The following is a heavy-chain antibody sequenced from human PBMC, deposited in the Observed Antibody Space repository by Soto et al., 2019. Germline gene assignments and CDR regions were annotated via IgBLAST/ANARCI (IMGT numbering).Heavy chain of an antibody. CDR2: IYHSGST. CDR3: ARGSISMIRGGFDY. CDR1: GGSISSGGYY. V-gene: IGHV4-61*08. Sequence: SETLSLTCTVSGGSISSGGYYWSWIRQHPGKGLEWIGYIYHSGSTNYNTALKSRITISVDTTKNQFSLNLTSVTAADTAVYYCARGSISMIRGGFDYWGQGSLVTVSS. D-gene: IGHD3-10*01. J-gene: IGHJ4*02.